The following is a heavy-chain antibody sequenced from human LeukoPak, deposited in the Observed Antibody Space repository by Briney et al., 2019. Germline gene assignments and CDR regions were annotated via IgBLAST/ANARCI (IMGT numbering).Heavy chain of an antibody. CDR2: IWYDGSDK. Sequence: GGSLRLSCAASGFTFSNYGMHWVRQAPGKGLEWVTVIWYDGSDKYHADSVKGRFTISRDNSKNTLYLQMNSLRVEDTAVYYCARPVVLGAYLRGAYYFDSWGQGTLVTVSS. D-gene: IGHD3-16*01. V-gene: IGHV3-33*01. CDR1: GFTFSNYG. J-gene: IGHJ4*02. CDR3: ARPVVLGAYLRGAYYFDS.